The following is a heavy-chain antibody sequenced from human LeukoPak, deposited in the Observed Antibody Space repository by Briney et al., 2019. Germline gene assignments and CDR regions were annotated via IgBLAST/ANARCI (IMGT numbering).Heavy chain of an antibody. CDR2: ISWNSGSI. CDR3: AKDDKYSSSWYAD. CDR1: GFTFDDLA. Sequence: GGSLRLSCTASGFTFDDLAMHWVRQAPGKGLEWVSSISWNSGSIGYADSVKGRFTISRDNAKNSLYLQMISLRTEDTALYYCAKDDKYSSSWYADWGQGTLVTVSS. D-gene: IGHD6-13*01. V-gene: IGHV3-9*01. J-gene: IGHJ4*02.